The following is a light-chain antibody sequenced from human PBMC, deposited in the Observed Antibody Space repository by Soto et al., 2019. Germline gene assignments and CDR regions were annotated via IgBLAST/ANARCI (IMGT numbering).Light chain of an antibody. CDR2: GAS. V-gene: IGKV3-20*01. J-gene: IGKJ1*01. CDR1: QSLSSSY. CDR3: QQYGSSPQS. Sequence: EIVLTQSPGTLSLSPGERATLSCRASQSLSSSYLAWYQQKPGQAPRLLIYGASSRATGIPDRFSGSGSGTDFTLTISRLEPEDFAVYYCQQYGSSPQSFGKGTKVDIK.